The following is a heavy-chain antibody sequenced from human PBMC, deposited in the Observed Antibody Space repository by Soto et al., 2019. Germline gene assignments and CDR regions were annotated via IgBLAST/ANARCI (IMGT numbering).Heavy chain of an antibody. CDR2: IYYSEST. Sequence: PPGKGLEWIGNIYYSESTSYNPSLKSRVTISVDTSKNQFSLKLSSVTAADTAVYYCVCLLYYGRSGFEGCGMGVCGQGISVS. CDR3: VCLLYYGRSGFEGCGMGV. D-gene: IGHD3-3*01. V-gene: IGHV4-39*01. J-gene: IGHJ6*01.